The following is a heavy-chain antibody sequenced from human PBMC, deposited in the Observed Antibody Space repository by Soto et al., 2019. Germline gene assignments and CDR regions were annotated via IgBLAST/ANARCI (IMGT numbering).Heavy chain of an antibody. CDR3: LKGPYSSSTHYFDY. CDR1: GFIFRSYA. V-gene: IGHV3-64D*06. CDR2: IHSNGGRT. J-gene: IGHJ4*02. Sequence: GGSLRLSCSASGFIFRSYAMHWVRQPPGKGLEYVSTIHSNGGRTYYADSVKGRFTISRDNSKNTLFLQMSSLRADDTAVYYCLKGPYSSSTHYFDYWGQGPLVTVSS. D-gene: IGHD6-6*01.